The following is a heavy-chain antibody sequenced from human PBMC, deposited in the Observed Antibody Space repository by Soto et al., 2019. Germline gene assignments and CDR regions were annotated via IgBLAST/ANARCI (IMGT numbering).Heavy chain of an antibody. J-gene: IGHJ5*02. CDR2: ITGNAGRT. CDR1: GFTFSSYS. Sequence: PGGSLRLSCAASGFTFSSYSMSWVRQAPGKGLEWVSGITGNAGRTYYADPVKGRFTISRDNSRNTLYLQLNSLRTEDTATYYCAKRDYSASSSFSPLFHRWGQGTLVTVSS. CDR3: AKRDYSASSSFSPLFHR. D-gene: IGHD3-22*01. V-gene: IGHV3-23*01.